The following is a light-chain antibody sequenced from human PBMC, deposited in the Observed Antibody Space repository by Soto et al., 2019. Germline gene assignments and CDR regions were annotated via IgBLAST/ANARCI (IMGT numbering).Light chain of an antibody. V-gene: IGKV3-20*01. CDR3: QQYGSSRWT. CDR1: QTVGSAY. Sequence: EIVLTQSPGTLSLSPGERATLSCRASQTVGSAYLAWYHHKPGQAPRLLIYGTSSRATGIPDRISGSGSGTDFTLTISRLEPEDFAVYYCQQYGSSRWTFGQGTKVEAK. J-gene: IGKJ1*01. CDR2: GTS.